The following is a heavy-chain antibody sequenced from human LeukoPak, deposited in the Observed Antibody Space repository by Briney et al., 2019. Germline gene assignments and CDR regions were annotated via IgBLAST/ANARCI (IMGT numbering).Heavy chain of an antibody. CDR3: ARGSYDSSGKGAFDI. Sequence: TSETLSLTCTVSGGSISSGGYYWSWIRQHPGKGLEWIGYIYYSGSTYYNPSLKSRVTISVDTSKNQFSLKLSSVTAADTAVYYCARGSYDSSGKGAFDIWGQGTMVTVSS. CDR2: IYYSGST. D-gene: IGHD3-22*01. V-gene: IGHV4-31*03. CDR1: GGSISSGGYY. J-gene: IGHJ3*02.